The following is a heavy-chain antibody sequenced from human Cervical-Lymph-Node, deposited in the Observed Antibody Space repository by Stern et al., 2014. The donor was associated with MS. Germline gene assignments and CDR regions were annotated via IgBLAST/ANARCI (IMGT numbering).Heavy chain of an antibody. J-gene: IGHJ4*02. CDR3: ARLSTGLDSY. CDR2: ISYNSNTT. V-gene: IGHV3-48*02. D-gene: IGHD2-8*02. Sequence: EVQLVESGGGLVQPGGSLRLSCAASGFSLSNSNMNWVRQAPGKGLEWVSYISYNSNTTNYADSVRGRFTVSRDNAKNSLYLQMNSLRDEDTALYYCARLSTGLDSYWGQGSLVTVSS. CDR1: GFSLSNSN.